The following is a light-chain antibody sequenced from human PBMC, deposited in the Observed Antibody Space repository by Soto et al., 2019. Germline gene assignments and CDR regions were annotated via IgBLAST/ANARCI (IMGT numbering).Light chain of an antibody. CDR3: QQYNSYQWT. V-gene: IGKV1-5*03. J-gene: IGKJ1*01. Sequence: DIQMTQSPSTLSASVGDRVTITCRASQSVSSWLAWYQQKPGKAPKLLIYKASILESGVPSRFSGSGSGTEFTLTISSLQPDDFATYYCQQYNSYQWTFGQGTKVDIK. CDR2: KAS. CDR1: QSVSSW.